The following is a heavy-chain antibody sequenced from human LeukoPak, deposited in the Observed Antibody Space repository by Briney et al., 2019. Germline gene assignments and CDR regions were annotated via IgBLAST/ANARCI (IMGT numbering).Heavy chain of an antibody. D-gene: IGHD2-15*01. J-gene: IGHJ5*02. Sequence: GGSLRLSCAASGFTFNNYTMNWVRQAPGKGLEWVSSISRNGIYIKYVDSVKGRFTVSRGNAKNSLYLQMNSLRAEDTAVYYCARDGLPATVANWFDPWGQGTLVTVSS. V-gene: IGHV3-21*01. CDR3: ARDGLPATVANWFDP. CDR2: ISRNGIYI. CDR1: GFTFNNYT.